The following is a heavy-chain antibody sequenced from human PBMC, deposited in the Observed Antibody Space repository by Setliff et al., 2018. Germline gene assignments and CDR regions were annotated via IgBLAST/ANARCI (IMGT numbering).Heavy chain of an antibody. CDR2: IFYTGST. V-gene: IGHV4-39*01. J-gene: IGHJ6*03. CDR3: ARQPYSTTYYYYYYYMDV. Sequence: PSETLSLTCTVSNGSISSGNYFWGWIRQPPGEGLEWMGSIFYTGSTYYSPSLKSRVTMSIDTSKNQFSLNLNSVTAADTAVYYCARQPYSTTYYYYYYYMDVWGKGTTVTVSS. D-gene: IGHD6-13*01. CDR1: NGSISSGNYF.